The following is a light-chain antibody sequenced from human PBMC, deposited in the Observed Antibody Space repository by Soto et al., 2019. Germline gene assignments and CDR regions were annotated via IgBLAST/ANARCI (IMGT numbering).Light chain of an antibody. V-gene: IGKV3-20*01. CDR3: QQYDSSPPIT. Sequence: EIVMTQSPATLSVSPGERATLSCRASQSLNSNLAWYQQRPGQAPRLLIYDASRRATGIPDRFSGSGSGTDFTLTIGGLEPEDFAVYYCQQYDSSPPITFGQGTRLEIK. CDR1: QSLNSN. J-gene: IGKJ5*01. CDR2: DAS.